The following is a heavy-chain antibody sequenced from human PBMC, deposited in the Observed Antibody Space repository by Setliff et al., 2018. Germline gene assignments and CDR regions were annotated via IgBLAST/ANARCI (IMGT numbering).Heavy chain of an antibody. CDR1: GYTFTDFA. CDR3: ATFRGYTYGYDY. D-gene: IGHD5-18*01. Sequence: SVKVSCKTSGYTFTDFAMNWVRQAPGQGLEWMGGIISMFGTTNYAQKFQGRVTITTDESTSTAYLELSSLGSDDTAVYYCATFRGYTYGYDYWGQGTLVTVSS. CDR2: IISMFGTT. J-gene: IGHJ4*02. V-gene: IGHV1-69*05.